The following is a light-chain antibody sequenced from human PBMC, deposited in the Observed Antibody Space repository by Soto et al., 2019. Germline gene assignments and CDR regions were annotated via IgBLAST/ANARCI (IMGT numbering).Light chain of an antibody. V-gene: IGKV1-27*01. J-gene: IGKJ1*01. CDR2: APS. CDR3: QKYDSAPWT. Sequence: DIQMTQSPSSLSASVGERATITCRASQGISNYLAWYHQKPGKVPKLLIYAPSTLQSGVPSRFSGSGSGTDFTLTISSLQPEDVATYYCQKYDSAPWTFGQGTKVEIK. CDR1: QGISNY.